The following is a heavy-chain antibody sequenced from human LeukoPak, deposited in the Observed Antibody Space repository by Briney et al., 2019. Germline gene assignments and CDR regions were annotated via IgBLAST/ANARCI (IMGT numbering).Heavy chain of an antibody. CDR2: IHPADSDT. D-gene: IGHD6-19*01. CDR1: GYSFNNYW. Sequence: GESLKISCEGFGYSFNNYWIGWVRQMPGKGLEWMGVIHPADSDTRYSPSFQGQVTISADKSIGTAYLQWSSLKASDTAMYYCARRRVISLSSCWSHYFDFWGQGTLVTVAS. J-gene: IGHJ4*02. V-gene: IGHV5-51*01. CDR3: ARRRVISLSSCWSHYFDF.